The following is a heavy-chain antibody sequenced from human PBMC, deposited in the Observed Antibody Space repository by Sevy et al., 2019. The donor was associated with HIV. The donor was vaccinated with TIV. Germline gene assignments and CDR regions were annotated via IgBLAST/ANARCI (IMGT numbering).Heavy chain of an antibody. D-gene: IGHD2-21*02. CDR3: ARGTEDY. Sequence: GGSLRLSCAASAFTFSSYWMSWVRQAPGKGLEWVANIKQDGSEKYYVDSVKGRFTISRDNAKNSLYLQMNSLRAEDTAVYYCARGTEDYWGQGTLVTVSS. CDR1: AFTFSSYW. V-gene: IGHV3-7*01. J-gene: IGHJ4*02. CDR2: IKQDGSEK.